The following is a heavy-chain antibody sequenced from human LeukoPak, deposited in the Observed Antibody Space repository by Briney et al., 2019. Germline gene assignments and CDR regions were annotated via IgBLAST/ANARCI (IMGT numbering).Heavy chain of an antibody. CDR3: ARDGGPDAFDI. Sequence: SQTLSLTCTVSGGSISSGGYYWSWIRQPPGKGLEWIGYIYHSGSTYYNPSLKSRVTISVDRSKNQFSLKLSSVTAADTAVYYCARDGGPDAFDIRGQGTMVTVSS. CDR2: IYHSGST. V-gene: IGHV4-30-2*01. CDR1: GGSISSGGYY. J-gene: IGHJ3*02. D-gene: IGHD2-15*01.